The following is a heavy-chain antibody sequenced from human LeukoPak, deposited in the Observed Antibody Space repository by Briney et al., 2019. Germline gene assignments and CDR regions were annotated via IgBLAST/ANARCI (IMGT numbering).Heavy chain of an antibody. CDR3: ARSGIVGARNRGFDY. V-gene: IGHV1-2*02. CDR2: INPNSGGT. CDR1: GSTFTGYY. J-gene: IGHJ4*02. Sequence: ASVTVSCKASGSTFTGYYMHWVRQAPGQGLEWMGWINPNSGGTNYAQKFQGRVTMTRDTSISTAYMELSRLRSDDTAVYYCARSGIVGARNRGFDYWGQGTLVTVSS. D-gene: IGHD1-26*01.